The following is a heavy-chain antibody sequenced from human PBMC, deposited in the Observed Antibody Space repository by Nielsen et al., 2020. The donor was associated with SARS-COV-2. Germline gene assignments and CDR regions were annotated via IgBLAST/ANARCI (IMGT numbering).Heavy chain of an antibody. CDR1: GGAISSYY. Sequence: GSLRLSCTVSGGAISSYYWSWIRQPPGKGLEWIGNMYYSGNTNYNPSLKSRVTISVDTSKNQLSLKPSSVTAADTAVYYCARGTTHDYFDYWGQGTLVTVSS. V-gene: IGHV4-59*01. CDR2: MYYSGNT. D-gene: IGHD4-17*01. J-gene: IGHJ4*02. CDR3: ARGTTHDYFDY.